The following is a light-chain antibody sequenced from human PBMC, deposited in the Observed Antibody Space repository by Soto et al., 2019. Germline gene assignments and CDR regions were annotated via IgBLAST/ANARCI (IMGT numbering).Light chain of an antibody. Sequence: DIVMTQSPDSLAVSLGERATINCKSSQSVLYSSNNKNYLAWYQQKPGQPPKLLIYWASTRESGGPDRFSGSGSGTDFTLTISSLQAEDVAFYYCQQYYSTLTWTFGQGTKVEIK. CDR3: QQYYSTLTWT. V-gene: IGKV4-1*01. CDR2: WAS. CDR1: QSVLYSSNNKNY. J-gene: IGKJ1*01.